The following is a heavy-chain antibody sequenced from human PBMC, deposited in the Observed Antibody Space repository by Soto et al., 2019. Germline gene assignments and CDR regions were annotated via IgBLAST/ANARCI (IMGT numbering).Heavy chain of an antibody. Sequence: QVQLQESGPGLVKPSETLSLTCTVSGGSISNSYWSWIRQPPGKGLEWIGYIYYSGSPTVNPSLKSRVTISVDTSKSQFSLNVTSVTAADTAVYYCARRSSSNNRFDPWGQGTLVTVSS. CDR1: GGSISNSY. D-gene: IGHD6-19*01. CDR2: IYYSGSP. J-gene: IGHJ5*02. CDR3: ARRSSSNNRFDP. V-gene: IGHV4-59*08.